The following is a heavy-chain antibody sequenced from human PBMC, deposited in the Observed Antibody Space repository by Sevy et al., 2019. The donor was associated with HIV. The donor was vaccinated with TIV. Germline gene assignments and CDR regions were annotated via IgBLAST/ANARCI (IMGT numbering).Heavy chain of an antibody. CDR2: ISSSGTTI. CDR3: ARVDANYDKGFDP. J-gene: IGHJ5*02. Sequence: VGSLRLSCEASGFTFSSYEMSWVRQAPGKGLEWVSYISSSGTTIKYADSVKGRFTISRDNAKNSLYMQMNSLRAEDTAVYYCARVDANYDKGFDPWGQGTLVTVSS. CDR1: GFTFSSYE. V-gene: IGHV3-48*03. D-gene: IGHD3-22*01.